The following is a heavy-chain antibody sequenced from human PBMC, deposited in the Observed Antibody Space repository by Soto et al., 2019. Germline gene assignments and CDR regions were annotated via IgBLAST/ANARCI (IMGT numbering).Heavy chain of an antibody. CDR3: TTLSITIFGVVLMDV. CDR2: IKSKTDGGTT. V-gene: IGHV3-15*07. J-gene: IGHJ6*02. Sequence: AASGFTFSNAWMNWVRQAPGKGLEWVGRIKSKTDGGTTDYAATVKGRFTISRDDSKNTLYLQMNSLKTDDTAVYYCTTLSITIFGVVLMDVWGQGTTVTVSS. D-gene: IGHD3-3*01. CDR1: GFTFSNAW.